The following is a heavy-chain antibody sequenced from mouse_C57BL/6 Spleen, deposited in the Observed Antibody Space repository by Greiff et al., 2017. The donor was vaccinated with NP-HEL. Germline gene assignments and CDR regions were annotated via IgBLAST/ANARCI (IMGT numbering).Heavy chain of an antibody. J-gene: IGHJ1*03. V-gene: IGHV1-76*01. D-gene: IGHD2-10*01. CDR3: ARHAGSYYGKGDWYFDV. CDR1: GYTFTDYY. CDR2: ISPGSGSP. Sequence: VKLQESGAELVRPGASVKLSCKASGYTFTDYYINWVKQRPGQGLEWIARISPGSGSPSSNEKFKGKATLTAEKSSSTAYMQLSSLTAEDSAVYFCARHAGSYYGKGDWYFDVWGTGTTVTVSS.